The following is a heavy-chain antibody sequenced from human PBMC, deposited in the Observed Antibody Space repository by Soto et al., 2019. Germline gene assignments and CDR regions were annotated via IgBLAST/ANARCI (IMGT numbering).Heavy chain of an antibody. CDR3: ARLPRPTTVTQREGYMDV. J-gene: IGHJ6*03. D-gene: IGHD4-17*01. Sequence: SETLSLTCTVSGGSISSGGYYWSWIRQHPGKGLEWIGYIYYSGSTYYNPSLKSRVTISVDTSKNQFSLKLSSVTAADTAVYYCARLPRPTTVTQREGYMDVWGKGTTVTVSS. CDR1: GGSISSGGYY. V-gene: IGHV4-31*03. CDR2: IYYSGST.